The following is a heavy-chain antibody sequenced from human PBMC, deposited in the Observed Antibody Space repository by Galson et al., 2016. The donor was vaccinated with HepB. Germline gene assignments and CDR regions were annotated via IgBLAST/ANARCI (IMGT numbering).Heavy chain of an antibody. Sequence: LRLSCADSGFPFSRYGMNWVRQAPGKGLEWVSSISSSSAFIYYADSLKGRFTISRDNAKDSLYLQINSLRGEDTAVYYCARDRGYSGYGAYNWFDPWGQGTLVTVSS. CDR3: ARDRGYSGYGAYNWFDP. D-gene: IGHD5-12*01. V-gene: IGHV3-21*01. J-gene: IGHJ5*02. CDR1: GFPFSRYG. CDR2: ISSSSAFI.